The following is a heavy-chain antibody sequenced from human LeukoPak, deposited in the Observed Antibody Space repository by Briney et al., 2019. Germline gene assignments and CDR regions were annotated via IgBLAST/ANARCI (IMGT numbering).Heavy chain of an antibody. J-gene: IGHJ3*02. CDR2: IYYSGST. V-gene: IGHV4-59*01. Sequence: SETLSLTCTVSGGSISSYYWSWFRQVPGKGLEWIGYIYYSGSTNYNPSLKSRVTISVDTSKNQFSLKVNSVTAADTAVYYCARGLAGYSGGDDAFDIWGRGTMVTVSS. CDR1: GGSISSYY. CDR3: ARGLAGYSGGDDAFDI. D-gene: IGHD6-19*01.